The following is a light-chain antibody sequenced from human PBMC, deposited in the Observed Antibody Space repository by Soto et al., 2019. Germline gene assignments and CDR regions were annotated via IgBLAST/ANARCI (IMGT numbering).Light chain of an antibody. V-gene: IGKV3-15*01. CDR3: QQYSNWPT. CDR1: QSVSRN. Sequence: EIVMTQSPATLSVSRGERATLSCRASQSVSRNLAWYQQRPGQAPRLLISGASTRATGIAARFSGSGSGREFTLTISSLQSEDSALYYCQQYSNWPTFGQGTRLEIK. CDR2: GAS. J-gene: IGKJ5*01.